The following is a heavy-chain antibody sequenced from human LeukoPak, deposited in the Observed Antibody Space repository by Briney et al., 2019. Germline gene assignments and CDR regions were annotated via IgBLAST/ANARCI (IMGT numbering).Heavy chain of an antibody. CDR2: INTYNGDT. CDR3: AREGSTVLGYFDY. J-gene: IGHJ4*02. Sequence: ASVKVSCKASGYTFTNYGISWVRQAPGQGLEWMGWINTYNGDTNYAHNLQGRVTMTTDTSTSTAYMELRSLRSDDTAVYYCAREGSTVLGYFDYWGQGTLVTVSS. V-gene: IGHV1-18*01. CDR1: GYTFTNYG. D-gene: IGHD1-26*01.